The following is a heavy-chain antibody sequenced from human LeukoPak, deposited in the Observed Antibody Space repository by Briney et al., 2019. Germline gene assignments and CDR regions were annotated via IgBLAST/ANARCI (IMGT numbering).Heavy chain of an antibody. J-gene: IGHJ6*03. CDR3: ARGAARPRHQGAYYYYYYMDV. D-gene: IGHD6-6*01. CDR2: INSDGSST. V-gene: IGHV3-74*01. CDR1: GFTFSSYW. Sequence: QTGGSLRLSCAASGFTFSSYWMHWVRQAPGKGLVWVSRINSDGSSTSYADSVKGRFTISRDNAKNTLYLQMNSLRAEDTAVYYCARGAARPRHQGAYYYYYYMDVWGKGTTVTVSS.